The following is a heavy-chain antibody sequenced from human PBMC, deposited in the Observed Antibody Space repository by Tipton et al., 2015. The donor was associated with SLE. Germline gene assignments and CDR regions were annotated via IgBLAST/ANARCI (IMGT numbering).Heavy chain of an antibody. CDR2: ISYDGSNK. V-gene: IGHV3-30*03. CDR1: GFTFSSYG. D-gene: IGHD5-18*01. CDR3: AREQLWSPLDAFDI. J-gene: IGHJ3*02. Sequence: SLRLSCAASGFTFSSYGMHWVRQAPGKGLEWVAVISYDGSNKYYADSVKGRFTISRDNSKDTLYLQMNSLRAEDTAVYYCAREQLWSPLDAFDIWGQGTMVTVSS.